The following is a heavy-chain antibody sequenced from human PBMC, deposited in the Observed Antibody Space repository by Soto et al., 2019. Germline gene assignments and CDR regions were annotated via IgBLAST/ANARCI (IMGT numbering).Heavy chain of an antibody. CDR2: TSYDGTSQ. CDR3: AKDLSTWPPSTVANDY. D-gene: IGHD6-13*01. J-gene: IGHJ4*02. Sequence: GGSLRLSCAASGFMFSSYGMHWVRQAPGKGLEWVALTSYDGTSQYYAASVKGRFTISRDNSKNTLYLQMDSLRPEDTAVYYCAKDLSTWPPSTVANDYWGQGTLVTVSS. V-gene: IGHV3-30*18. CDR1: GFMFSSYG.